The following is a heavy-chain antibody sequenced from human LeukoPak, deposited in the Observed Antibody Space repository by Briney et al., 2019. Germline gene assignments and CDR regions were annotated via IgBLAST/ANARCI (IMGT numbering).Heavy chain of an antibody. J-gene: IGHJ4*02. CDR2: VSYDGRNK. CDR1: GFTFSSYA. Sequence: GGSLRLSCAASGFTFSSYAMHWVRQALGKGLEWVATVSYDGRNKYYADSVKGRFTISRDNSKNTLYLQMNSLTTEDTAVYSCARDLGWYYFDYWGQGTLVTVSS. CDR3: ARDLGWYYFDY. V-gene: IGHV3-30*04. D-gene: IGHD4-23*01.